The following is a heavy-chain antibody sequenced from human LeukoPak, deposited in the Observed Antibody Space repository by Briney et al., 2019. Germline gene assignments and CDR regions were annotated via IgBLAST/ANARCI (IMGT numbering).Heavy chain of an antibody. CDR3: ARGPPLFDP. Sequence: GGSLRLSCAASGFTFSSYDMNWVRQAPGKGLEWVSYISTGSSTVYYADSVKGRFTISRDNAQNSLYLQMSSLRAEDTAVYYCARGPPLFDPWGQGTLVTVSS. CDR2: ISTGSSTV. V-gene: IGHV3-48*01. CDR1: GFTFSSYD. J-gene: IGHJ5*02.